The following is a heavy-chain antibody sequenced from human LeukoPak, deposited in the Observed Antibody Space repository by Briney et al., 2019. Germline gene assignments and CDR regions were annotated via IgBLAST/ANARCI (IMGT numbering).Heavy chain of an antibody. J-gene: IGHJ4*02. D-gene: IGHD3-9*01. CDR3: ARGVYDILTGPFDY. CDR2: IYTSGST. V-gene: IGHV4-4*07. Sequence: KPSETLSLTCTVSGGSIGSCYWSWIRQPAGKGLEWIGRIYTSGSTNYNPSLKSRVTMSVDTSKNQFSLKLSSVTAADTAVYYCARGVYDILTGPFDYWGQGTLVTVSS. CDR1: GGSIGSCY.